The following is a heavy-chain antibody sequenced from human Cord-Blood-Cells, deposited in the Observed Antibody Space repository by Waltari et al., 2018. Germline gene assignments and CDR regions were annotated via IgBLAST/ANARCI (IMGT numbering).Heavy chain of an antibody. CDR3: ARQLVAERWLVRVAHLDY. J-gene: IGHJ4*02. CDR1: GGSISSSSYY. CDR2: IHYSGST. V-gene: IGHV4-39*01. Sequence: QLQLQESGPGLVKPSETLSLTCTVPGGSISSSSYYWGWIRQPPGKGLEWIGSIHYSGSTYYNPSLKSRVTISVDTSKNQFSLKLSSVTAADTAVYYCARQLVAERWLVRVAHLDYWGQGTLVTVSS. D-gene: IGHD6-19*01.